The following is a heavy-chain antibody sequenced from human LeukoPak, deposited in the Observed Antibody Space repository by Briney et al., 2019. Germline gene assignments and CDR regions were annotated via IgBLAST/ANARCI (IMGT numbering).Heavy chain of an antibody. J-gene: IGHJ5*02. D-gene: IGHD3-10*01. V-gene: IGHV1-18*01. CDR1: GYTFSTYS. CDR2: ISAYSGNT. Sequence: EASVKVSCKASGYTFSTYSISWVRQAPGQGLEWMGWISAYSGNTNYARKLQGRVTMTTDTSTSTAYMELRSLRSDDTAVYYCARHRSRMVRGGDWFDPWGQGTLVTVSS. CDR3: ARHRSRMVRGGDWFDP.